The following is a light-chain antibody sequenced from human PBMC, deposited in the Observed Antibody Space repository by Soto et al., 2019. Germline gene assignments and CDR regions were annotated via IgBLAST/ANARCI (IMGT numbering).Light chain of an antibody. CDR1: QSVHSN. CDR2: YAS. CDR3: QHYSNWPPT. J-gene: IGKJ3*01. Sequence: EVVLTQSPATLSVSPGERATLSCRASQSVHSNLAWYQQKPGQAPSLLISYASTRATGIPARFSGSGSGTEFTLTISSLQSDDFGVYYCQHYSNWPPTFGPGTIVEIK. V-gene: IGKV3-15*01.